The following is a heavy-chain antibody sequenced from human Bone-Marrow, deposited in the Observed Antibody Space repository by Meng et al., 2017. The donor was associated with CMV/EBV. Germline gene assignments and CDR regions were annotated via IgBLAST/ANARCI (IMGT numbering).Heavy chain of an antibody. CDR2: IRYNGSNK. D-gene: IGHD2-2*01. CDR1: GFNFRSYG. CDR3: AKDVVVVPRGYGMDV. J-gene: IGHJ6*02. Sequence: GGSWRPSCAAPGFNFRSYGMHWVRQAPGKGLEWVAFIRYNGSNKYYADSVKGRLTISRDNSKNMLYLQMNSLRAEDKAVYYCAKDVVVVPRGYGMDVWGQGTTVTVSS. V-gene: IGHV3-30*02.